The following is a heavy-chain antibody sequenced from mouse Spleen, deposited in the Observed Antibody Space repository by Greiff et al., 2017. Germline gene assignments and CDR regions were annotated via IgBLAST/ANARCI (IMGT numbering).Heavy chain of an antibody. J-gene: IGHJ1*01. CDR2: INPYNDGT. CDR1: GYTFTSYV. V-gene: IGHV1-14*01. CDR3: AKGVRHGRYWYFDV. D-gene: IGHD2-14*01. Sequence: EVQLQQSGPELVKPGASVKMSCKASGYTFTSYVMHWVKQKPGQGLEWIGYINPYNDGTKYNEKFKGKATLTSDKSSSTAYMELSSLTSEDSAVYYCAKGVRHGRYWYFDVWGAGTTVTVSS.